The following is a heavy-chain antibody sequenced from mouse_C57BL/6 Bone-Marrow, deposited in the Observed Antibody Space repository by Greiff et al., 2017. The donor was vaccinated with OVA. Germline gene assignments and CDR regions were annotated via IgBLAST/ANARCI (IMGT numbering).Heavy chain of an antibody. Sequence: VQLQQSVAELVRPGASVKLSCTASGFNIKNTSMHWVKQRPEQGLEWIGRIDPANGNTKYAPKFQGKATIPADTSSNTAYLQLSSLTSEDTAIYYCARDYDGEGYWGQGTSVTVSS. J-gene: IGHJ4*01. CDR2: IDPANGNT. CDR3: ARDYDGEGY. CDR1: GFNIKNTS. D-gene: IGHD2-4*01. V-gene: IGHV14-3*01.